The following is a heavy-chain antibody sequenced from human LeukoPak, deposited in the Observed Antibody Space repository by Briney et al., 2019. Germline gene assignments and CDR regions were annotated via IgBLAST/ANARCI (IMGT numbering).Heavy chain of an antibody. V-gene: IGHV3-9*01. Sequence: GGSLRLSCAASGFTFSDYYMSWIRQAPGKGLEWVSGISWNSGSIGYADSVKGRFTISRDNAKNSLYLQMNSLRAEDTALYYCAKDGSRYYYGSGSLFDYWGQGTLVTVSS. CDR2: ISWNSGSI. J-gene: IGHJ4*02. D-gene: IGHD3-10*01. CDR3: AKDGSRYYYGSGSLFDY. CDR1: GFTFSDYY.